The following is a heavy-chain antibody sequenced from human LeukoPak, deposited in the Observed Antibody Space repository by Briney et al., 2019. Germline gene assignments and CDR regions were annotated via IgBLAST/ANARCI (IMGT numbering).Heavy chain of an antibody. CDR2: IIPIFGTA. Sequence: SVKDSCKAPGGTFRSYAISWVRQAPGQGLEWIAGIIPIFGTAHYAQTFQGRVTVTSDVSTSTAYMELSSLRSEDTAVYYCARELGGITMMDWGQGTLVTVSS. J-gene: IGHJ4*02. D-gene: IGHD3-22*01. V-gene: IGHV1-69*13. CDR3: ARELGGITMMD. CDR1: GGTFRSYA.